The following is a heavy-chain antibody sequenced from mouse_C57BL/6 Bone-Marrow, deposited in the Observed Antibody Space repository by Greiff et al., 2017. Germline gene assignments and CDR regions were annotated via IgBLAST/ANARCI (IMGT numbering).Heavy chain of an antibody. J-gene: IGHJ4*01. CDR1: GFNIKDDY. CDR2: IDPENGDT. Sequence: EVQLQESGAELVRPGASVKLSCTASGFNIKDDYMHWVKQRPEQGLEWIGGIDPENGDTEYASKFQGKATITADTSSNTAYLQLSSLPSEDTAVYYCTGGGAMDYWGQGTSVTVSS. V-gene: IGHV14-4*01. CDR3: TGGGAMDY.